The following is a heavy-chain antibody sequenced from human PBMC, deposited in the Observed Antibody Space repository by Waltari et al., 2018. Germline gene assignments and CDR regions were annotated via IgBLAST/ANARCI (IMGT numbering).Heavy chain of an antibody. CDR3: ARDRNHLMGANWNDWYFDL. Sequence: QVQLVQSGAEVKKPGSSVKVSCKASGCTFRSYAISWVRQAPGQGLEWMGRVSPSVGTENYAQKVQGSVTVTADKSTSTVDMELSRLRSEDTDVYDCARDRNHLMGANWNDWYFDLWGRGTLVTVSS. CDR1: GCTFRSYA. V-gene: IGHV1-69*08. J-gene: IGHJ2*01. CDR2: VSPSVGTE. D-gene: IGHD1-20*01.